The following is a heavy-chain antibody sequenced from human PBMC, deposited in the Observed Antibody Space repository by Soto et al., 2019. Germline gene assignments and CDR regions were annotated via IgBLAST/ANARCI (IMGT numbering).Heavy chain of an antibody. D-gene: IGHD3-3*01. J-gene: IGHJ4*02. CDR3: ARGGRAYYDFWSGDFDY. CDR1: GYTFTGYY. V-gene: IGHV1-2*02. Sequence: ASVKVSCKASGYTFTGYYMHWVRQAPGQGLELMGWINPSNGNTKYAQKFQGRGTITRDTSASTAYMGLSSLRSEDTAVYYCARGGRAYYDFWSGDFDYWGQGTLVTVSS. CDR2: INPSNGNT.